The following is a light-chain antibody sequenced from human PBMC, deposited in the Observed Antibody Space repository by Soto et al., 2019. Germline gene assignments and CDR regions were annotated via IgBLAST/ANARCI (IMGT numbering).Light chain of an antibody. CDR1: SSDVGSYNL. Sequence: QSALTQPASVSGSPGQSITISCTGTSSDVGSYNLVSWYQQHPGKAPKLMIYEGSKRPSGVSNRFSGSKSGNTASLTISGLQAEDEADYYFCSYAGSYTFVVFGGGTKLTVL. V-gene: IGLV2-23*03. CDR3: CSYAGSYTFVV. CDR2: EGS. J-gene: IGLJ3*02.